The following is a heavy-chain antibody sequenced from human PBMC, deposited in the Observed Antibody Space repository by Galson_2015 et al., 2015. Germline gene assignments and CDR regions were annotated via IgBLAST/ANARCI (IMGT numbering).Heavy chain of an antibody. CDR1: GFTFSNYW. Sequence: SLRLSCAASGFTFSNYWVHWVRQAPGKGLEWLSRINGDGSSTSYADSVKGRFTISRDNAKNTLSLQMNSLRAEDSAVYYCTRGAYCSGGICYSCGDYWCQGTLVTVS. CDR2: INGDGSST. J-gene: IGHJ4*02. V-gene: IGHV3-74*01. CDR3: TRGAYCSGGICYSCGDY. D-gene: IGHD2-15*01.